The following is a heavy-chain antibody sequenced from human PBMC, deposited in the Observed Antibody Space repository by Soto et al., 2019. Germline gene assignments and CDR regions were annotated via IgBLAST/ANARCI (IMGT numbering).Heavy chain of an antibody. D-gene: IGHD1-26*01. CDR1: GYSISSGGSY. CDR2: IYYRGFA. CDR3: ARASTEGAPLF. Sequence: SATLSLTCSVSGYSISSGGSYWSWIRQHPGKGLEWIGYIYYRGFAYYSPSLKSRVTISIDTSKNQFSLNLSSLTAADTAVYYCARASTEGAPLFWGQGTLVTVSS. J-gene: IGHJ4*02. V-gene: IGHV4-31*03.